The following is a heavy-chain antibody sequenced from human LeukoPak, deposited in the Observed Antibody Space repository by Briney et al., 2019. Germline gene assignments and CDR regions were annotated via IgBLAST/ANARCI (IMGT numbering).Heavy chain of an antibody. CDR2: ISWNCDSI. J-gene: IGHJ4*02. Sequence: GRSLRLFCAASGFTFDVYDMHWVRQAPGKGLVWVSGISWNCDSIGYADSVKGRFTISRDNAKNSLYLQMMTLSGGDVALFFFAKVVAWDYVWGSLFDYWGQGTLVTVSS. V-gene: IGHV3-9*03. D-gene: IGHD3-16*01. CDR1: GFTFDVYD. CDR3: AKVVAWDYVWGSLFDY.